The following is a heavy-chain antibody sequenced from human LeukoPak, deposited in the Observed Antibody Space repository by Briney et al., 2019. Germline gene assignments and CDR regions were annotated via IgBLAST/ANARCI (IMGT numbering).Heavy chain of an antibody. CDR1: GGSISTSF. CDR3: ARATRDTDMVGWFFDL. V-gene: IGHV4-59*01. CDR2: IFYDGST. Sequence: SETLSLTCAVSGGSISTSFWGWIRQPPGKGLEWIGNIFYDGSTNYNPSLKSRVTISVDTSKNQFSLKLRSVTAADTAVYYCARATRDTDMVGWFFDLWGRGTLVIVSS. D-gene: IGHD5-18*01. J-gene: IGHJ2*01.